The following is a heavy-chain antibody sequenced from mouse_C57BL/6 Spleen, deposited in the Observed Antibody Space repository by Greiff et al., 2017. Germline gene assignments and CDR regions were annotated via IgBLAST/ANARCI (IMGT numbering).Heavy chain of an antibody. Sequence: EVQLQQSGPVLVKPGASVKMSCKASGYTFTDYYMNWVKQSHGKSLEWIGVINPYNGGTSYNQKFKGKATLTVDKSSSTAYMELNSLTSEDSAVYYCARWSNYDYAMDYWGQGTTLTVSS. CDR2: INPYNGGT. D-gene: IGHD2-5*01. CDR1: GYTFTDYY. CDR3: ARWSNYDYAMDY. J-gene: IGHJ4*01. V-gene: IGHV1-19*01.